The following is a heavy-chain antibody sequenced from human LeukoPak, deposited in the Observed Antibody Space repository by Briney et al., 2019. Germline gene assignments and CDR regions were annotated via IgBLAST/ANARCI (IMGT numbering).Heavy chain of an antibody. J-gene: IGHJ4*02. CDR1: GYTFTGYY. D-gene: IGHD1-26*01. V-gene: IGHV1-2*02. CDR3: AAVRYSGSYSDY. CDR2: INPNSGGT. Sequence: ASVKVSCKASGYTFTGYYMHWVRQAPGQGLEWMGWINPNSGGTNYAQKFQGRVTMTRDTSISTAYMELSRLRSDDTAVYYCAAVRYSGSYSDYWGQGTLVTVSS.